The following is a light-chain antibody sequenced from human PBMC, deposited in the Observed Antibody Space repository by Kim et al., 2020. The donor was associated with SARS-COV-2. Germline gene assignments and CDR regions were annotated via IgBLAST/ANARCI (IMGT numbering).Light chain of an antibody. CDR1: ENVRSD. V-gene: IGKV3-15*01. CDR3: QQYHSRPPWM. Sequence: SPGDRVTLSCRTSENVRSDLAWYQQRPGQAPRLLIYDASTRATDIPARISGSGSGTEFTLTITSLQSEDFSIYYCQQYHSRPPWMFGRGTKVDIK. J-gene: IGKJ1*01. CDR2: DAS.